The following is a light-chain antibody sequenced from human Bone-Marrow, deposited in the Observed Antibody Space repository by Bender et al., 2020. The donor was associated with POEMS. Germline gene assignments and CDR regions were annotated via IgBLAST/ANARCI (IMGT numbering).Light chain of an antibody. Sequence: SYVLTQTPSVSVAPGQTANFPCGGHIIGSKNVHWYQQKPDQAPVLVVYDDSARPSGIPERFSGSKSGTSVSLAITGLRAEDEADYYCQSFDTSLSGWVFGAGTKLTV. J-gene: IGLJ3*02. V-gene: IGLV3-21*02. CDR3: QSFDTSLSGWV. CDR1: IIGSKN. CDR2: DDS.